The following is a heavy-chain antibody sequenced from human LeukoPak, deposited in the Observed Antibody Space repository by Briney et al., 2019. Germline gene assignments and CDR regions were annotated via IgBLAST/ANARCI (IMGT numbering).Heavy chain of an antibody. V-gene: IGHV4-34*01. D-gene: IGHD3-3*01. J-gene: IGHJ5*02. CDR1: GGSFSGYY. CDR3: ARGAVWSGYNH. CDR2: INHSGST. Sequence: SETLSLTCAVYGGSFSGYYWSWIRQPPGKGLEWIGEINHSGSTNYNPSLKSRVTISVDTSKNQFSLKLSSVTAADTAVYYCARGAVWSGYNHWGQGTLVTVSS.